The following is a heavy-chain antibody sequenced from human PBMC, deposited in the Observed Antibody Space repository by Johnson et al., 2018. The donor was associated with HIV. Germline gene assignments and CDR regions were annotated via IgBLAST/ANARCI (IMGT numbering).Heavy chain of an antibody. Sequence: VQLVESGGGLVQPGGSLRLSCATSGFTFSSYWMSWVRQAPGKGLDWVVNIKQDGGEKYYVDSVKGRFTISRDNAKNSLYLQMNSLRAEDTAVYYCARGPSQLYWPDVAFDIWGQGTTVTVSS. CDR1: GFTFSSYW. CDR2: IKQDGGEK. J-gene: IGHJ3*02. V-gene: IGHV3-7*05. CDR3: ARGPSQLYWPDVAFDI. D-gene: IGHD2-8*02.